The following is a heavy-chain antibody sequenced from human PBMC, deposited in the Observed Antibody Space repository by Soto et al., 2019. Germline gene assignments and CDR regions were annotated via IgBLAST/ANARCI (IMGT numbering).Heavy chain of an antibody. CDR3: ARVGERTTGYIDY. D-gene: IGHD3-10*01. CDR2: INHSGST. V-gene: IGHV4-34*01. CDR1: GGSFSGYY. Sequence: ETLSLTCAVYGGSFSGYYWSWIRQPPGKGLEGIGEINHSGSTNYNPSLKSRVTISVDTSKNQFSLKLSSVTAADTAVYYCARVGERTTGYIDYWGQGTLVTVSS. J-gene: IGHJ4*02.